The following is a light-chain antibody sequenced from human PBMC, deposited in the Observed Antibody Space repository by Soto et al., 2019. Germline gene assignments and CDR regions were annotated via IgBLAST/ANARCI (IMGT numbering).Light chain of an antibody. CDR1: QSVSSN. Sequence: EIVMTQSPATLSVSPGERATLSCRASQSVSSNLAWYQQKPGQAPRLLIYGASTRATGIPARFSGSGSGTEFTLTISSLQSEDFAVYDCQQYKNWPPTWTFGQGTKVDIK. V-gene: IGKV3-15*01. J-gene: IGKJ1*01. CDR2: GAS. CDR3: QQYKNWPPTWT.